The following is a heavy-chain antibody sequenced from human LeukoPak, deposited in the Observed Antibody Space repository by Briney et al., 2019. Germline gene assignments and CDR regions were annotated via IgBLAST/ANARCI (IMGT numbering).Heavy chain of an antibody. D-gene: IGHD3-10*01. V-gene: IGHV3-30*18. Sequence: GGSLRLSCAASGFTFSNYGMHWVRQAPGKGLEWVTFISYDGSSEYYADSVKGRFTISRDNSKNTLYLQMNSLRVEDTAVYYCAKGYGSGSYSVDYCGQGTLATVSS. CDR3: AKGYGSGSYSVDY. CDR1: GFTFSNYG. J-gene: IGHJ4*02. CDR2: ISYDGSSE.